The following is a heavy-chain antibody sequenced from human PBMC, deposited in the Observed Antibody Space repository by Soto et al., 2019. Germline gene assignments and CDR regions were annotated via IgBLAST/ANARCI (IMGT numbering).Heavy chain of an antibody. D-gene: IGHD2-21*02. CDR3: ARDRCGGDCYYNWFDP. CDR2: ISSSSSYI. J-gene: IGHJ5*02. CDR1: GFTFSSYS. V-gene: IGHV3-21*01. Sequence: EVQLVESGGGLVKPGGSLRLSCAASGFTFSSYSMNWVRQAPGKGLEWVSSISSSSSYIYYADSVKGRFTISRDNAKNSLYLQMNSLRAEVTAVYYCARDRCGGDCYYNWFDPWGQGTLVTVSS.